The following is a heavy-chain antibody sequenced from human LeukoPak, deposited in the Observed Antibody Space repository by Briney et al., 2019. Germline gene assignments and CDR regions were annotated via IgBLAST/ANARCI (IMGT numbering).Heavy chain of an antibody. Sequence: ASVKVSCKASGYTFTSYAMHWVRQAPGQRLEWMGWINAGNGNTKYSQKFQGRVTITRDTSASTAYMELSSLRSEDTAVYYCAIPRVGYCSSTSCPGLFDYWGQGTLVTVSS. V-gene: IGHV1-3*01. D-gene: IGHD2-2*01. J-gene: IGHJ4*02. CDR1: GYTFTSYA. CDR2: INAGNGNT. CDR3: AIPRVGYCSSTSCPGLFDY.